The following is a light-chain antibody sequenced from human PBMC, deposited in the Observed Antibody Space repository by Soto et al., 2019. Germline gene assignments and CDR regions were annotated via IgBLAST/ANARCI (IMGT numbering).Light chain of an antibody. CDR2: AAF. J-gene: IGKJ1*01. V-gene: IGKV1-39*01. CDR3: QQSYSTTWT. Sequence: DIQMTQSPSSLSASVGDRVTITCRASQGISTYLNWYQQKPGKAPKLLIYAAFSLQSGVPSRFSGSGSETDFTLTISSLQPEDFATYSCQQSYSTTWTFGQGTKVDNK. CDR1: QGISTY.